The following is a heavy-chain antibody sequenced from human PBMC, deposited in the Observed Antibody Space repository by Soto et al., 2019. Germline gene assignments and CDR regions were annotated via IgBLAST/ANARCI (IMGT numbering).Heavy chain of an antibody. Sequence: ASVKVSCKASGGTFSSYAISWVRQAPGQGLEWMGGIIPIFGTANYAQKFQGRVTITADESTSTAYMELSSLRSEDTAVYYCAIRGYSYGPPGYWGQGTLVTVSS. V-gene: IGHV1-69*13. J-gene: IGHJ4*02. CDR1: GGTFSSYA. CDR2: IIPIFGTA. D-gene: IGHD5-18*01. CDR3: AIRGYSYGPPGY.